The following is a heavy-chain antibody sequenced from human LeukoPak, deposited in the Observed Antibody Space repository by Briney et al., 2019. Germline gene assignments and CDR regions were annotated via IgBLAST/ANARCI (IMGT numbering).Heavy chain of an antibody. CDR1: GGSISSGGYY. CDR2: IYYSGST. J-gene: IGHJ4*02. V-gene: IGHV4-31*03. D-gene: IGHD5-12*01. CDR3: AREFGGYDSFFDY. Sequence: PSETLSLTCTVSGGSISSGGYYWSRIHQHPGKGLEWIGYIYYSGSTYYNPSLKSRVTISVDTSKNQFSLKLSSVTAADTAVYYCAREFGGYDSFFDYWGQGTLVTVSS.